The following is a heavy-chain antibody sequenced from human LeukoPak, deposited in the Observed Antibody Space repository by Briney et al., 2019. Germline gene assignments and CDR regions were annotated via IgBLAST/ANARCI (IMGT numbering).Heavy chain of an antibody. J-gene: IGHJ4*02. V-gene: IGHV1-18*01. CDR2: ISAYNGNT. Sequence: ASVKVSCKASGYTFTSYGITWVRQAPGQGLEWMGWISAYNGNTKYAQNFQGRVTMTTDTSTDTAYMELRNLRSDDTAFYYCARDDLDCSGNTCYPDSYWGQGTLVAVSS. D-gene: IGHD2-15*01. CDR1: GYTFTSYG. CDR3: ARDDLDCSGNTCYPDSY.